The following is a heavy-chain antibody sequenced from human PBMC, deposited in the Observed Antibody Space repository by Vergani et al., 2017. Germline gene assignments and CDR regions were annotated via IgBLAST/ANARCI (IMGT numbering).Heavy chain of an antibody. CDR1: GFTFSSYG. CDR3: AKMYYGSGSYYGFDY. J-gene: IGHJ4*02. D-gene: IGHD3-10*01. CDR2: IRYDGSNK. V-gene: IGHV3-30*02. Sequence: QVQLVESGGGVVQPGGSLRLSCAASGFTFSSYGMHWVRQAPGKGLEWVAFIRYDGSNKYYADSVKGRFTISRDNSKNTLYLQMNSLRAEDTAVYYCAKMYYGSGSYYGFDYWGQGTLVTVSS.